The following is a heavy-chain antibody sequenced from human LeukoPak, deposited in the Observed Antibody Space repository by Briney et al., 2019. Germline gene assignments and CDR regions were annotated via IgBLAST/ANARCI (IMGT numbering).Heavy chain of an antibody. V-gene: IGHV3-21*01. D-gene: IGHD2-2*01. CDR1: GCTFSSYS. CDR3: ARARYCSSTSCYEVGYFDY. CDR2: ISSSSSYI. Sequence: GGSLRLSCAASGCTFSSYSMNWVRQAPGKGLEWVSSISSSSSYIYYADSVKGRFTISRDNAKNSLYLQMNSLRAEDTAVYYCARARYCSSTSCYEVGYFDYWGQGTLVTVSS. J-gene: IGHJ4*02.